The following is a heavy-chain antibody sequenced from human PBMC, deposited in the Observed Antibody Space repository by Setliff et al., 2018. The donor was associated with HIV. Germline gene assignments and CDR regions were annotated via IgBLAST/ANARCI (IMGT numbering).Heavy chain of an antibody. D-gene: IGHD6-6*01. CDR1: GLTSSTNW. J-gene: IGHJ6*03. CDR2: INSDGSST. CDR3: AKDPEYSSSYYFFYMDV. Sequence: RLSCAASGLTSSTNWMHWVRQAPGKGLVWVSGINSDGSSTNYADSVEGRFTISRDNSKNTLYLQMNSLRAEDTAVYYCAKDPEYSSSYYFFYMDVWGKGATVTVSS. V-gene: IGHV3-74*01.